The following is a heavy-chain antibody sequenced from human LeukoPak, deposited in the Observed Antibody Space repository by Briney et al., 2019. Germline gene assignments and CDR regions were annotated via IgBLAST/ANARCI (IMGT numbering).Heavy chain of an antibody. J-gene: IGHJ6*03. CDR1: GGSISNYY. CDR2: IYTSGST. D-gene: IGHD1-7*01. CDR3: ARGGEGYNWNYDYYYYYMDV. V-gene: IGHV4-4*07. Sequence: SETLSLTCIVSGGSISNYYWSWIRQPAGKGLEWIGRIYTSGSTNYNPSLKSRVTMSVDTSKNQFSLKLSSVTAADTAVYYCARGGEGYNWNYDYYYYYMDVWGKGTTVTVSS.